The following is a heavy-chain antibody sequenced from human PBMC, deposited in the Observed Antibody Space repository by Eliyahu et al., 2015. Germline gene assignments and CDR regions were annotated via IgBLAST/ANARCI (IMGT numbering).Heavy chain of an antibody. CDR3: TSGVGYEDWTDP. CDR2: IKGKKFGGAI. Sequence: EAQLVESGGGLVKPGGSLRLSCAASGFTFIEAWMTWVRQGPGKGLEWVARIKGKKFGGAIDYAAPVKGRFTISRDDSKDMMYLQMNNLKTEDTGVYYCTSGVGYEDWTDPWGQGTLVTVSS. D-gene: IGHD3-16*01. J-gene: IGHJ5*02. CDR1: GFTFIEAW. V-gene: IGHV3-15*01.